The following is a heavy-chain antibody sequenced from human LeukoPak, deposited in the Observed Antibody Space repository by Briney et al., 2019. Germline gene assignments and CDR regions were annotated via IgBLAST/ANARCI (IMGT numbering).Heavy chain of an antibody. CDR2: IYYSGST. CDR1: GGSITNYY. J-gene: IGHJ5*02. Sequence: PSETLSLTCSVSGGSITNYYWSWIRQPPGKGLEWIGYIYYSGSTNYNPSLKSRVTISVDTSKNQFSLKLSSVTAADTAVYYCASEYRPGYRGGFDPWGQGTLVTVSS. V-gene: IGHV4-59*01. CDR3: ASEYRPGYRGGFDP. D-gene: IGHD5-12*01.